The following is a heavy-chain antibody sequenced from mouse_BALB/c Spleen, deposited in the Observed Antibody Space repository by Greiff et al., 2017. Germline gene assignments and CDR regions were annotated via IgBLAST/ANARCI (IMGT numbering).Heavy chain of an antibody. Sequence: EVKLMESGGGLVQPGGSRKLSCAASGFTFSSFGMHWVRQAPEKGLEWVAYISSGSSTIYYADTVKGRFTISRDNPKNTLFLQMTSLRSEDTAMYYCARRGITTVVEAMDYWGQGTSVTVSS. CDR1: GFTFSSFG. CDR3: ARRGITTVVEAMDY. D-gene: IGHD1-1*01. CDR2: ISSGSSTI. V-gene: IGHV5-17*02. J-gene: IGHJ4*01.